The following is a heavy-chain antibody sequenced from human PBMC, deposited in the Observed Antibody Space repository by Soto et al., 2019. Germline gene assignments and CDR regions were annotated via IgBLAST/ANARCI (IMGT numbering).Heavy chain of an antibody. Sequence: EVQLVGSGGGLVQPGGSLRLSCVASGFTFRTYWMTWVRQAPGKGLEWVGNIKQDGSEKNYADSVRGRFAITRDNAKDSLYLQMNSLRVEDTAVYYCAGDGLYCTYTNGSGDAYDVWDQGTMVTVSS. J-gene: IGHJ3*01. D-gene: IGHD2-8*01. CDR3: AGDGLYCTYTNGSGDAYDV. CDR1: GFTFRTYW. V-gene: IGHV3-7*04. CDR2: IKQDGSEK.